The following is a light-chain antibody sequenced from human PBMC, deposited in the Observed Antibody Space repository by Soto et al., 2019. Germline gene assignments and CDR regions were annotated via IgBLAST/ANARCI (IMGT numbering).Light chain of an antibody. V-gene: IGLV1-44*01. CDR2: SNI. CDR1: SSNIGRSA. Sequence: QSVLTQPPSASGTPGQRVTISCSGSSSNIGRSAVNWYQQLPGTAPKLLIYSNIQRPSGVPDRFSGSKSGTSASLAISGLQSGDEAHYYCAAWDDSLIAWVIGGGTKLTVL. J-gene: IGLJ3*02. CDR3: AAWDDSLIAWV.